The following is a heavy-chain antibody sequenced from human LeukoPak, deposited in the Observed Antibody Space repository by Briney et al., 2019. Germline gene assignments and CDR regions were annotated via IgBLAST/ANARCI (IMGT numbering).Heavy chain of an antibody. V-gene: IGHV3-21*01. CDR1: GFTFSSYS. J-gene: IGHJ5*02. D-gene: IGHD3-9*01. CDR3: ASGYFDWLLYNWFDP. Sequence: GGSLRLSCAASGFTFSSYSMNWVRQAPGKGLEWVSSISSSSSYIYYADSVKGRFTISRDNAKNSLHLQMNSLRAEDTAVYYCASGYFDWLLYNWFDPWGQGTLVTVSS. CDR2: ISSSSSYI.